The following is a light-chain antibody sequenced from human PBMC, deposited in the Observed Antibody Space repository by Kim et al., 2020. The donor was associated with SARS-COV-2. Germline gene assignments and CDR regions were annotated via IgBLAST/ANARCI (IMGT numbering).Light chain of an antibody. V-gene: IGKV1-39*01. J-gene: IGKJ4*01. CDR2: AAS. Sequence: DIQMTQSPSTLSASVGDRVTISCRASQDIRNDLGWYQQKPGKAPKLLIYAASSLQSGVPSRFSGSGSGTDFTLTISSLQPEDFATYYCQQSYSTPLTFGGGTKLEI. CDR1: QDIRND. CDR3: QQSYSTPLT.